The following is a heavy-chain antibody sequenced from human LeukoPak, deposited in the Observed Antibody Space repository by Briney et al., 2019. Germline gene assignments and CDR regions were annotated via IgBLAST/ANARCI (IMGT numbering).Heavy chain of an antibody. Sequence: ASVKVSCKASGYTFTSYGISWVRQAPGQGLEWMGWISAYNGNTNYAQKLQGRVTMTTDTSTSTAYMELRSPRSDDTAVYYCAVAAAGEESNWFDPWGQGTLVTVSS. J-gene: IGHJ5*02. CDR3: AVAAAGEESNWFDP. D-gene: IGHD6-13*01. CDR1: GYTFTSYG. V-gene: IGHV1-18*01. CDR2: ISAYNGNT.